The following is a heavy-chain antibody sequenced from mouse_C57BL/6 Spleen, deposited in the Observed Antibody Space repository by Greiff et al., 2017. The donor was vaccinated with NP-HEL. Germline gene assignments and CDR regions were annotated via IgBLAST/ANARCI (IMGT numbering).Heavy chain of an antibody. V-gene: IGHV1-26*01. D-gene: IGHD1-1*01. CDR1: GYTFTDYY. CDR2: INPNNGGT. CDR3: ARSGVYYYGSRGAWFAY. J-gene: IGHJ3*01. Sequence: EVQLQQSGPELVKPGASVKISCKASGYTFTDYYMNWVKQSHGKSLEWIGDINPNNGGTSYNQKFKGKATLTVDKSSSTAYMELRSLTSEDSAVYYCARSGVYYYGSRGAWFAYRGQGTLVTVSA.